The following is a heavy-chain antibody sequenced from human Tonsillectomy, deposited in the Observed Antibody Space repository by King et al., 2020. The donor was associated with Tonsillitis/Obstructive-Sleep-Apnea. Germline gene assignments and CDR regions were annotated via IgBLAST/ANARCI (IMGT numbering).Heavy chain of an antibody. CDR2: ISSSGS. CDR1: GFTFSSYE. J-gene: IGHJ6*03. D-gene: IGHD2-2*01. Sequence: VQLVQSGGGLVQPGGSLRLSCAASGFTFSSYEMNWVRQAPGKGLEWVSYISSSGSNYADSARGRFTISRDNAKNSLYLQMNSLRADDTAVYYCARGADIVVVTVDYMDVWGKGTTVTVSS. V-gene: IGHV3-48*03. CDR3: ARGADIVVVTVDYMDV.